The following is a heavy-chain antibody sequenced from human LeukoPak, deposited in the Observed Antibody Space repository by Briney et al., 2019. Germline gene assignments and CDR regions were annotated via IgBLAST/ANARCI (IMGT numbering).Heavy chain of an antibody. Sequence: GASVKVSCKASGYTFTGYYMHWVRQAPGQGLEWMGWINPNSGGTNYAQKFQGRVTMTRDTSISTAYMELSRLRSDDTAVYYCARDTAAAGSLHPDYWGQGTLVTVSS. CDR1: GYTFTGYY. J-gene: IGHJ4*02. D-gene: IGHD6-13*01. V-gene: IGHV1-2*02. CDR2: INPNSGGT. CDR3: ARDTAAAGSLHPDY.